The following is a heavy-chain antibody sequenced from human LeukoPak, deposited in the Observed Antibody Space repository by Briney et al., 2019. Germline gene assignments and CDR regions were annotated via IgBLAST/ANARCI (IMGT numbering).Heavy chain of an antibody. J-gene: IGHJ4*02. Sequence: ASVKVSCKASGYTFTSYGINWVRQAPGQGLEWMGWISAYNGNTNYAQKLQGRVTMTTDTSTSTAYMELRSLRPDDTAVYYCARVVGSSWYPTTDYWGQGTLVTVSS. CDR3: ARVVGSSWYPTTDY. CDR2: ISAYNGNT. D-gene: IGHD6-13*01. V-gene: IGHV1-18*01. CDR1: GYTFTSYG.